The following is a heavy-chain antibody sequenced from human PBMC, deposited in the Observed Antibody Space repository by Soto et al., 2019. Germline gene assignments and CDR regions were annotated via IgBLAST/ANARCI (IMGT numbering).Heavy chain of an antibody. J-gene: IGHJ4*02. D-gene: IGHD5-18*01. CDR2: VLYKGNT. Sequence: QVQLQESGPGLVKPSETLSLTCTVSGGSITGYYWTWIRQPPGKGLEWIGYVLYKGNTNYNPSLKSRVTISVDTSANQFSLRLSSVTAADTAVYYCARSGDSFGFTDYWGQGTLVTVSS. CDR3: ARSGDSFGFTDY. V-gene: IGHV4-59*01. CDR1: GGSITGYY.